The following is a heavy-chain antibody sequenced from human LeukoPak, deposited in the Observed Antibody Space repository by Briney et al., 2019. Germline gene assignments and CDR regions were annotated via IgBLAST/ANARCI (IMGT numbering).Heavy chain of an antibody. CDR3: ASQAYYVSSGYYYGAFDI. J-gene: IGHJ3*02. Sequence: GGSLRLSCAASGFTVSSNYMSWVRQAPGKGLEWVSVIYSGGSTYYADSVKGRFTISRDNSNNTLYLQMNSLRAEDTAVYYCASQAYYVSSGYYYGAFDIWGQGTMVTVSS. CDR1: GFTVSSNY. CDR2: IYSGGST. V-gene: IGHV3-66*04. D-gene: IGHD3-22*01.